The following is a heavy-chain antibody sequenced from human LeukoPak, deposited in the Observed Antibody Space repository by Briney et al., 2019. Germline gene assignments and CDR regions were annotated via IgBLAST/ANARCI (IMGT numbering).Heavy chain of an antibody. CDR3: ARNLVATTPGPLDY. CDR2: INHSGST. J-gene: IGHJ4*02. D-gene: IGHD5-12*01. CDR1: GGSFSGYY. Sequence: SETLSLTCAVYGGSFSGYYWSWIRQPPGKGLEWIGEINHSGSTNYNPSLKSRVTISVDTYKNQFSLKLSSVTAADTAVYYCARNLVATTPGPLDYWGQGTLVTVSS. V-gene: IGHV4-34*01.